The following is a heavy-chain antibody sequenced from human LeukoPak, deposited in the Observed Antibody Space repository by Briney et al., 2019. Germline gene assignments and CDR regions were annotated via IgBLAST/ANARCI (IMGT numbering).Heavy chain of an antibody. Sequence: ASVKVSCKASGYTFTGYYMHWVRQAPGQGLEWMGWINPNSGGTNYAQKFQGRVTMTRDTSISTAYMELNGLRSDDTAMFYCARDLRRTNPYYYDSSGDAFDIWGQGTMVTVSS. D-gene: IGHD3-22*01. CDR1: GYTFTGYY. V-gene: IGHV1-2*02. CDR3: ARDLRRTNPYYYDSSGDAFDI. CDR2: INPNSGGT. J-gene: IGHJ3*02.